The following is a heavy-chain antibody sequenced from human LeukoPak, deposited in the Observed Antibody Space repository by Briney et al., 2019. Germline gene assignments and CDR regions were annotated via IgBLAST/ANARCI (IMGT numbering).Heavy chain of an antibody. J-gene: IGHJ5*02. CDR3: ARGRSMWYYDTSGYYTTSSEYNWFDP. CDR2: LNPTSGNT. Sequence: ASVKVSCKASAYNFLTYDINWVRQANGQGIEWMGWLNPTSGNTAYAQKFQGRVTITSNTSISTAYMELSSLRSEDTAVYYCARGRSMWYYDTSGYYTTSSEYNWFDPWGQGTLVTVSS. CDR1: AYNFLTYD. V-gene: IGHV1-8*03. D-gene: IGHD3-22*01.